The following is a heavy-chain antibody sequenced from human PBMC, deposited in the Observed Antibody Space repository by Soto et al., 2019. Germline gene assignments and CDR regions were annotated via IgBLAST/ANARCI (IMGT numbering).Heavy chain of an antibody. V-gene: IGHV3-53*04. CDR3: ARGDLTDV. CDR2: LYTGGST. Sequence: PGGSLRLSCAASGFTVSSYYMSWVRQAPGKGLEWVSVLYTGGSTYYADSVNGRFTISRHNSENTLYLQVNSLRVEDTAVYYCARGDLTDVWGKGTTVTVSS. CDR1: GFTVSSYY. J-gene: IGHJ6*04.